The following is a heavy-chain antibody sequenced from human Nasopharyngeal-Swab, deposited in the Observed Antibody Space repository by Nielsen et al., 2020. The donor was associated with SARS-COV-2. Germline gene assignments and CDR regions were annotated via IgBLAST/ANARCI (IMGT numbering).Heavy chain of an antibody. CDR1: GFTFSYYS. Sequence: GESLKISCAASGFTFSYYSMSWVRQAPGKGLEWVSSISGSGSYIYYADSVKGRFTISRDNAKNSLYLQMNSLRVEDTAVHYCGRQLRLGELSLYNEFDYWGQGTLVTVSS. CDR2: ISGSGSYI. J-gene: IGHJ4*02. CDR3: GRQLRLGELSLYNEFDY. V-gene: IGHV3-21*01. D-gene: IGHD3-16*02.